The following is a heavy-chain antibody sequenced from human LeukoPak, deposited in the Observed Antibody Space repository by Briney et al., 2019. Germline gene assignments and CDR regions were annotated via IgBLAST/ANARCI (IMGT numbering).Heavy chain of an antibody. Sequence: GGSLRLSCAASGFSFSDHYMDWVRQAPGKGLEWVGRTRNEANIYTTKYAASVKGRFTISRDDSKNSLYLQMNSLKTEDTAVYYCASPVGATTVRAFDIWGQGTMVTVSS. CDR1: GFSFSDHY. CDR3: ASPVGATTVRAFDI. D-gene: IGHD1-26*01. V-gene: IGHV3-72*01. CDR2: TRNEANIYTT. J-gene: IGHJ3*02.